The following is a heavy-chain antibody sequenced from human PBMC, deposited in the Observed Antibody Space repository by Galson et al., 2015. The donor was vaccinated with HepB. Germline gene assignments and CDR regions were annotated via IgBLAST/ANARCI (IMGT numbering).Heavy chain of an antibody. Sequence: SVKVSCKASGYTFTSYYMFWVRQAPGQGLEWMGLINPSGDSATYSQKFQGTVTMTRDTSTSPVYMELSSLRSEDTAVYYCARYSSTMAFDYWGQGTLVTVSS. CDR1: GYTFTSYY. D-gene: IGHD2-2*01. CDR2: INPSGDSA. J-gene: IGHJ4*02. CDR3: ARYSSTMAFDY. V-gene: IGHV1-46*01.